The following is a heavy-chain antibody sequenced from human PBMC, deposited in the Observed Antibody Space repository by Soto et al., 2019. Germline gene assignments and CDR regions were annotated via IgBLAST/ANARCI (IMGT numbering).Heavy chain of an antibody. CDR1: GFTVSSNY. V-gene: IGHV3-66*01. J-gene: IGHJ4*02. CDR2: IYSGGST. Sequence: GGSLRLSCAASGFTVSSNYMSWVRQAPGKGLEWVSVIYSGGSTYYADSVKGRFTISRDNSKNTLYLQMNSLRAEDTAVYYCVRLFYSSGWSFDYWGQGTLVTVSS. CDR3: VRLFYSSGWSFDY. D-gene: IGHD6-19*01.